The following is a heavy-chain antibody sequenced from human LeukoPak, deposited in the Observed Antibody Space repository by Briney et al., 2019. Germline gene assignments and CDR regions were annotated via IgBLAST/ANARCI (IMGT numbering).Heavy chain of an antibody. D-gene: IGHD6-13*01. CDR1: GFTFNNYW. V-gene: IGHV3-74*01. CDR2: INSDGSST. Sequence: GGSLRLSCAASGFTFNNYWMHWVRQAPGKGLVWVSRINSDGSSTSYADSVKGRFTISRDNAKNTLYLQMDSLGAEDTAVYYCAKNSSSWYYFDSWGQGTLVTVSS. J-gene: IGHJ4*02. CDR3: AKNSSSWYYFDS.